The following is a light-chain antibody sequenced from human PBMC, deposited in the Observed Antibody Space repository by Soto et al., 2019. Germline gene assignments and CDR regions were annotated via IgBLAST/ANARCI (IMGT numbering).Light chain of an antibody. J-gene: IGLJ1*01. Sequence: QSVLTQPPSASGTPGQRVTISCSGSSFNIGSNTVNWYQQLPGTAPQLLIYNNNQRPSGVPDRFSGSKSGTSASLAISGLXXXXXXXYYCAAWDDSLNGLVFGTGTK. CDR2: NNN. CDR1: SFNIGSNT. CDR3: AAWDDSLNGLV. V-gene: IGLV1-44*01.